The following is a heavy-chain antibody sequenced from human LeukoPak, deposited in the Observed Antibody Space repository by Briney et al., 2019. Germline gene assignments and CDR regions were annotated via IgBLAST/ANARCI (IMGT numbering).Heavy chain of an antibody. J-gene: IGHJ6*02. CDR1: GFTFKTHA. D-gene: IGHD3-22*01. Sequence: AGGSLRLSCAASGFTFKTHAMSWVRQAPGKGLEWVSRIDDSGVIRSYADSVKGRFTISRDNSKMTLTLQMSSLRAEDTAVYYCAKRLKRNYYYHYAMDVWGQGTTVTVSS. V-gene: IGHV3-23*01. CDR2: IDDSGVIR. CDR3: AKRLKRNYYYHYAMDV.